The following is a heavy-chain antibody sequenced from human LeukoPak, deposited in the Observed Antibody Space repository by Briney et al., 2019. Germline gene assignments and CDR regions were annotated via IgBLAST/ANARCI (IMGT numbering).Heavy chain of an antibody. V-gene: IGHV5-51*01. CDR3: ARPPGGLKEKKQEVVLGGENLGDDAFDI. CDR2: IYPCDSDT. J-gene: IGHJ3*02. Sequence: GESLKISCKGSGYSFTSYWIGWVRQMPGKGLEWMGIIYPCDSDTRYSPSFQGQVTISADKSISTAYLQWSSLKASDTAMYYCARPPGGLKEKKQEVVLGGENLGDDAFDIWGQGTMVTVSS. D-gene: IGHD6-13*01. CDR1: GYSFTSYW.